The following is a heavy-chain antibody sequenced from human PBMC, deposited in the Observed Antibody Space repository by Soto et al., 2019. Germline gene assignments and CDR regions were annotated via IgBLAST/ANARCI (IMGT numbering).Heavy chain of an antibody. CDR1: GGSISSYY. J-gene: IGHJ4*02. CDR3: AGTTTAPLDY. D-gene: IGHD4-4*01. CDR2: IYYSGST. V-gene: IGHV4-59*08. Sequence: SETLSLTCTVSGGSISSYYWSWIRQPPGKGLEWIGYIYYSGSTNYTPSLKSRVTISVDTSKNQFSLKLGSVTAADTAVYYCAGTTTAPLDYGGQGTLVTVSS.